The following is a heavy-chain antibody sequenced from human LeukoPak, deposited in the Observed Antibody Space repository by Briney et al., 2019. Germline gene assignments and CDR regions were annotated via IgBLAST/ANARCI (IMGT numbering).Heavy chain of an antibody. Sequence: SETLSLTCAVYGGSFSGYYWSWIRQPPGKGLEWIGEINHSGSTNYNPSLKSRVTISVDTSKNQFSLKLSSVTAADTAVYYCARGWANGRLLFTDAFDIWGQGTMVTVSS. CDR2: INHSGST. J-gene: IGHJ3*02. V-gene: IGHV4-34*01. D-gene: IGHD2-8*01. CDR3: ARGWANGRLLFTDAFDI. CDR1: GGSFSGYY.